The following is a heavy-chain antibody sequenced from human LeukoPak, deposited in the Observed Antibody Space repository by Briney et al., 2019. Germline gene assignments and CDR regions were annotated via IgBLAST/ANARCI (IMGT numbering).Heavy chain of an antibody. D-gene: IGHD1-26*01. V-gene: IGHV3-15*01. J-gene: IGHJ3*02. CDR3: ATDPGEWEPI. Sequence: GGSLRLSCATSGLTFTNAWMSWFRQAPGKGLEWVGRIKSKTDGGTSDYAAPMQGRFTISRDDSKNTLYLQMNSLKIEDTAVYYCATDPGEWEPIWGQGTMVTVSS. CDR1: GLTFTNAW. CDR2: IKSKTDGGTS.